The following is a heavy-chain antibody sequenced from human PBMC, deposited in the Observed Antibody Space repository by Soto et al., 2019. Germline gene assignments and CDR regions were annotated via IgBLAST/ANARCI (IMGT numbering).Heavy chain of an antibody. CDR1: GGSISSYY. CDR2: IYYSGST. D-gene: IGHD6-13*01. J-gene: IGHJ4*02. Sequence: KTSETLSLTCTVSGGSISSYYWSWIRQPPGKGLEWIGYIYYSGSTYYNPSLKSRVTISVDTSKNQFSLKLSSVTAADTAVYYCARNPEDSRYSFVDYWGQGTLVTVSS. CDR3: ARNPEDSRYSFVDY. V-gene: IGHV4-59*12.